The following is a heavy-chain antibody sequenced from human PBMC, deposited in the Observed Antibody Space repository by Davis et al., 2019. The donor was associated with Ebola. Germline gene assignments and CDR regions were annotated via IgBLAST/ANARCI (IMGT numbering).Heavy chain of an antibody. CDR3: TSQTTVTDY. CDR2: IRSKANSYAT. D-gene: IGHD4-17*01. V-gene: IGHV3-73*01. J-gene: IGHJ4*02. Sequence: GESLKISCAASGFTFSGSAMHWVRQASGKGLEWVGRIRSKANSYATAYAASVKGRFTISRDDSKNTAYLQMNSLKTEDTAVYYCTSQTTVTDYWGQGTLVTASS. CDR1: GFTFSGSA.